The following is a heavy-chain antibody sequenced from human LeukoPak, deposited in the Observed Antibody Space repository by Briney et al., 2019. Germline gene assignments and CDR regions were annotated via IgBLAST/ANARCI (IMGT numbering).Heavy chain of an antibody. CDR3: ARHVPPGITVAGTLDY. V-gene: IGHV4-39*01. Sequence: PSETLSLTCTVSGGSISSSNYYWGWIRQPPGQGLEWIGSIYYSGTTYYHPSLKSRVTISVDTSKNQFSLKLSSVTAADTAVYYCARHVPPGITVAGTLDYWGQGTLVTVSS. CDR2: IYYSGTT. D-gene: IGHD6-19*01. J-gene: IGHJ4*02. CDR1: GGSISSSNYY.